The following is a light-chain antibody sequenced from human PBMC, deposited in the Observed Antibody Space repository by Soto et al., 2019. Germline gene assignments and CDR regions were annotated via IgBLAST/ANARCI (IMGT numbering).Light chain of an antibody. CDR1: QTLLYNSNNKHY. Sequence: DIVMTQSPDSLSVSLGERATFSCKSSQTLLYNSNNKHYLDWLQQKTGQAPKLLMYWPSTRNSGVPDRFSGSASGTDFTLTISNLQAEDVATYYCQQYYHVPVTFGQGTRLEI. CDR2: WPS. J-gene: IGKJ5*01. V-gene: IGKV4-1*01. CDR3: QQYYHVPVT.